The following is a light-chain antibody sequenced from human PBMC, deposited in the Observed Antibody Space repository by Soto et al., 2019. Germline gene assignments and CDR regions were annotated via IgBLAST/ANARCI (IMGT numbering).Light chain of an antibody. CDR1: QDINDK. CDR3: QQYNDWPTFT. Sequence: EIVMTQYPYTLSVSPGERATLSCRASQDINDKLAWFQQKPGQVPRLLIIGASTTATGVPARFSGSGSGTEFTLTISGLQSEDFAVYYCQQYNDWPTFTFGPGTRVDVK. J-gene: IGKJ3*01. V-gene: IGKV3-15*01. CDR2: GAS.